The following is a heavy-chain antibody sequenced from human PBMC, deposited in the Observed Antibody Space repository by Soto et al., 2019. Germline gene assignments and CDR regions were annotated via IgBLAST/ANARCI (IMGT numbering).Heavy chain of an antibody. Sequence: ASVKVSCKASGYTFTSYDINWVRQATGQGLEWMGWMNPDSGSTGYVQKFQGRVTMTRDTSVSTAYLELSSLTSEDTAVYYCTRSRRGTRVDFDYWGQGTPVTV. V-gene: IGHV1-8*01. J-gene: IGHJ4*02. D-gene: IGHD1-7*01. CDR2: MNPDSGST. CDR3: TRSRRGTRVDFDY. CDR1: GYTFTSYD.